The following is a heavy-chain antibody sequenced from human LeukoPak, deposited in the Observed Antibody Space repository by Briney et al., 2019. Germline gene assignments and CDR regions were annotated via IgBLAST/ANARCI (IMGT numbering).Heavy chain of an antibody. J-gene: IGHJ6*02. Sequence: GASVKVSCKASGYTFTSYHIDWVRQAPGQGPEWMGWMNAKSGHTGYAQNLEGRVTMTRDTSTNTAYMELRGLRSEDTAVYFCARGMFDNSGLYYYFYYALDVWGQGTTVTVSS. CDR2: MNAKSGHT. D-gene: IGHD3-22*01. V-gene: IGHV1-8*01. CDR1: GYTFTSYH. CDR3: ARGMFDNSGLYYYFYYALDV.